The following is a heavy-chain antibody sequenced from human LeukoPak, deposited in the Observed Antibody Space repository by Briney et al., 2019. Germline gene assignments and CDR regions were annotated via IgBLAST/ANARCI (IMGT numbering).Heavy chain of an antibody. D-gene: IGHD5-12*01. J-gene: IGHJ3*02. CDR1: GYTFTSYY. CDR2: INPSGGST. Sequence: ASVKVSCKASGYTFTSYYMHWVRQAPGQGLEWMGLINPSGGSTSYAQKFQGRVTMTRGTSTSTVYMELSSLRSEDTAVYYCAREYSGYDKKDAFDIWGQGTMVTVSS. V-gene: IGHV1-46*01. CDR3: AREYSGYDKKDAFDI.